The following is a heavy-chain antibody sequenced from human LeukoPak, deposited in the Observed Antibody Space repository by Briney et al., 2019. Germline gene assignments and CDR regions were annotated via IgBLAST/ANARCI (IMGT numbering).Heavy chain of an antibody. CDR2: INHSGST. CDR3: ARDGPYGDYVDAFDI. V-gene: IGHV4-34*01. D-gene: IGHD4-17*01. Sequence: SETLSLTCAVYGGSFSGYYWSWIRQPPGKGLEWIGEINHSGSTNYNPSLKSRVTISVDTSKNQFSLKLSSVTAADTAVYYCARDGPYGDYVDAFDIWGQGTMVTVSS. J-gene: IGHJ3*02. CDR1: GGSFSGYY.